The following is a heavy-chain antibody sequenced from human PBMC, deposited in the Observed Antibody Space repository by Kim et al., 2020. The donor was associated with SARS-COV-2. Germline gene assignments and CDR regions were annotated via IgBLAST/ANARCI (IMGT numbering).Heavy chain of an antibody. D-gene: IGHD3-16*02. Sequence: NYTPSLESRVTRSIDTSKNQFSLKLSSVTAAGTAVYYCARGLTSLNYMDVWGKGTTVPVSS. V-gene: IGHV4-34*01. J-gene: IGHJ6*03. CDR3: ARGLTSLNYMDV.